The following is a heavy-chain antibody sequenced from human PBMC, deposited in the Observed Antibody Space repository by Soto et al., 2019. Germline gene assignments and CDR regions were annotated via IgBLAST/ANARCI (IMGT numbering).Heavy chain of an antibody. J-gene: IGHJ4*02. V-gene: IGHV4-39*01. CDR3: ATTIFEPSN. Sequence: PSETLSLTCTVSGGSISSSSYYWGWIRQPPGKGLEWIGSIYYSGSTYYNPSLKSRVTISVDTSKNQFSLKLSSVTAADSAGYYCATTIFEPSNWGQGTLVNVSS. D-gene: IGHD3-3*01. CDR2: IYYSGST. CDR1: GGSISSSSYY.